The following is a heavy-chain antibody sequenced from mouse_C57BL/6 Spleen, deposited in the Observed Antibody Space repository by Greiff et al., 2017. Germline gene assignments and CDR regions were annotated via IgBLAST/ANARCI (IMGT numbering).Heavy chain of an antibody. CDR1: GYTFTSYW. CDR2: IDPSDSET. Sequence: QVQLQQPGAELVRPGSSVKLSCKASGYTFTSYWMHWVKQRPIQGLDWIGNIDPSDSETHYNQKFKDKATLTVDKSSSTAYMQLSSLTSEDSAVYYCAIIYYYGSSYAWYFDVWGTGTTVTVSS. J-gene: IGHJ1*03. V-gene: IGHV1-52*01. CDR3: AIIYYYGSSYAWYFDV. D-gene: IGHD1-1*01.